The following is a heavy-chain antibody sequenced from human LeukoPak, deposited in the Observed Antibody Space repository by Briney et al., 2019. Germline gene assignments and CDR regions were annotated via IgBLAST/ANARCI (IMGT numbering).Heavy chain of an antibody. Sequence: GGSLRLSCAASGFTFRLYVMTWVRQAPGKGLEWVSAITGSGGSIYYADSVRGRFTISRDNAKNSLYLQMRRLRAEDTAVYYCAREKLSFFDSSGYFDYWGQGTLVTVSS. D-gene: IGHD3-22*01. CDR1: GFTFRLYV. J-gene: IGHJ4*02. CDR2: ITGSGGSI. V-gene: IGHV3-23*01. CDR3: AREKLSFFDSSGYFDY.